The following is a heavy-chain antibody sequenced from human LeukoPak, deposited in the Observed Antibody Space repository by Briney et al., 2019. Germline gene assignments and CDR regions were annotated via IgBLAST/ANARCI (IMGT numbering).Heavy chain of an antibody. CDR3: ARLSSGYYFDY. J-gene: IGHJ4*02. V-gene: IGHV1-46*01. Sequence: ASVKVSCKASGYTFTSYYMHWVRQAPGQGLEWMGIINPSGGSTSYAQKFQGRVTMTRDTSTSTAYMELSSLRSEDTAVYYCARLSSGYYFDYWGQGTLVTVSS. CDR1: GYTFTSYY. D-gene: IGHD3-22*01. CDR2: INPSGGST.